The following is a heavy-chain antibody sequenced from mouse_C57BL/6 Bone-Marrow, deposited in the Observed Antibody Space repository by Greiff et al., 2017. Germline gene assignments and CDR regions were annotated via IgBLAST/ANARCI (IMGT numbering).Heavy chain of an antibody. J-gene: IGHJ4*01. D-gene: IGHD5-1-1*01. CDR2: ISNGGGST. CDR1: GFTFSDYY. V-gene: IGHV5-12*01. CDR3: ARHRYPSMDY. Sequence: VQLKESGGGLVQPGGSLKLSCAASGFTFSDYYMYWVRQTPEKRLEWVAYISNGGGSTYYPDTVKGRFTISRDNAKNTLYLQMSRLKSEDTAMYYCARHRYPSMDYWGQGTSVTVSS.